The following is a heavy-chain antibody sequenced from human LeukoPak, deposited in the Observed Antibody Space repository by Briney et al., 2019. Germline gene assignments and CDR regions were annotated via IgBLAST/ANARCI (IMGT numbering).Heavy chain of an antibody. CDR2: ISSSSSYI. J-gene: IGHJ6*03. Sequence: PGGSLRLSCAASGFTFSSYSMNWVRQAPGKGLEWVSSISSSSSYIYYADSVKGRFTISRDNAKNSLYLQMNSLRAEDTAVYYCARDRDSSSWYLGGEYYMDVWGKGTTVTVSS. D-gene: IGHD6-13*01. CDR1: GFTFSSYS. CDR3: ARDRDSSSWYLGGEYYMDV. V-gene: IGHV3-21*01.